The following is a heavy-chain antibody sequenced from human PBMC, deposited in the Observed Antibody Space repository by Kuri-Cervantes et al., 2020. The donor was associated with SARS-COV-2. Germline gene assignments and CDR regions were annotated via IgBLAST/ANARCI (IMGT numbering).Heavy chain of an antibody. CDR1: GFTFSSYG. D-gene: IGHD6-13*01. J-gene: IGHJ4*02. Sequence: GGSLSLSCAASGFTFSSYGMHWVRQAPGKGLEWVAVIWYDGSNKYYADSVKGRFTISRDNSKNTLYLQMNSLRAEDTAVYYCARDYSSWYKGPFDYWGQGTLVTVSS. V-gene: IGHV3-33*01. CDR3: ARDYSSWYKGPFDY. CDR2: IWYDGSNK.